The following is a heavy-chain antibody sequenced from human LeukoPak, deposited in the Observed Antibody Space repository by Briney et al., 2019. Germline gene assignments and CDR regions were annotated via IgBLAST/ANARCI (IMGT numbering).Heavy chain of an antibody. Sequence: SETLSLTCTVSGGSISSSSYYWGWIRQPPGKGLEWIGSIYYSGSTYYNPSLKSRVTISVDTSKNQFSLKLSSVTAADTAVYYCARDELSSGYSSSSDAFDIWGQGTMVTVSS. V-gene: IGHV4-39*07. J-gene: IGHJ3*02. CDR2: IYYSGST. D-gene: IGHD6-13*01. CDR1: GGSISSSSYY. CDR3: ARDELSSGYSSSSDAFDI.